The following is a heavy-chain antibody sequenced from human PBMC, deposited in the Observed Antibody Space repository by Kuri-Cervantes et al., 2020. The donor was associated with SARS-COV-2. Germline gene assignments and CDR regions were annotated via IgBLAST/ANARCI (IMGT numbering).Heavy chain of an antibody. V-gene: IGHV3-20*04. Sequence: GGSLRLSCAGSGFTFDEYAMTWVRQAPGKGLVWVSGINGNGDSSGYADSVEGRFTVFRDNAKNSLYLQMNSLRVEDTGLYYCARDQTYYNFWSGRGFFDYWGQGTLVTVSS. CDR1: GFTFDEYA. J-gene: IGHJ4*02. CDR3: ARDQTYYNFWSGRGFFDY. D-gene: IGHD3-3*01. CDR2: INGNGDSS.